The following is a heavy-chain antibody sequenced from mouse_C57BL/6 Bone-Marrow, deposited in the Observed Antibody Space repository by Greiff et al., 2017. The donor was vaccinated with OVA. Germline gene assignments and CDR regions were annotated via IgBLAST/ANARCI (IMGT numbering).Heavy chain of an antibody. CDR2: IYPRSGNT. J-gene: IGHJ3*01. D-gene: IGHD2-4*01. Sequence: VQLQQSGAELARPGASVKLSCKASGYTFTSYGISWVKQRTGQGLEWIGEIYPRSGNTYYNEKFKGKATLTADKSSSTAYMELRSLTSEDSAVYFCARSGYDYDAWFAYWGQGTLVTVSA. CDR1: GYTFTSYG. V-gene: IGHV1-81*01. CDR3: ARSGYDYDAWFAY.